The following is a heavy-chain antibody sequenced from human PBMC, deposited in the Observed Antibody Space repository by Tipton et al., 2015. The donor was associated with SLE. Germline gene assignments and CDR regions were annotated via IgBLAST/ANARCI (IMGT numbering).Heavy chain of an antibody. CDR2: IIPIFGTA. J-gene: IGHJ2*01. V-gene: IGHV1-69*01. D-gene: IGHD6-13*01. CDR3: ALVEQQLVSWFFDL. CDR1: GGTFSSYA. Sequence: QLVQPGAEVKKPGSSVKVSCKASGGTFSSYAISWVRQAPGQGLEWMGGIIPIFGTANYAQKFQGRVTITTDESTSTAYMELSSLRSEDTAVYYCALVEQQLVSWFFDLWGRGTLVTVSS.